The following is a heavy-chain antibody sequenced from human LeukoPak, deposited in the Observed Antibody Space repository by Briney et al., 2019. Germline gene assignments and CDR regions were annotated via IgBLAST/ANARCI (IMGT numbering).Heavy chain of an antibody. Sequence: GGSLRLSCAASGFTFEDYAMHWVRQAPGKGLEGVSLISGDGGSTYYVDSVKGRFTISRDNRKNSLYLQMNSLRTEDTALYYCGKGRLGELSLWGQGTLVTVSS. CDR2: ISGDGGST. CDR1: GFTFEDYA. CDR3: GKGRLGELSL. V-gene: IGHV3-43*02. D-gene: IGHD3-16*02. J-gene: IGHJ4*02.